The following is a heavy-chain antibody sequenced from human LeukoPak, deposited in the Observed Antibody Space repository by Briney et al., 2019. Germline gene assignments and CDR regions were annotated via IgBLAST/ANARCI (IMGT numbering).Heavy chain of an antibody. CDR3: ARDDGSATMGYDS. Sequence: SVKVSCKASGTTFSRSAISWVRQAPGQGLEWMGGVIPILGTTNYAQKFQDRLLITTDDSTSTAYMEVSSLRSVDTAVYYCARDDGSATMGYDSWGQGTLVTVSS. CDR1: GTTFSRSA. CDR2: VIPILGTT. V-gene: IGHV1-69*05. D-gene: IGHD1-26*01. J-gene: IGHJ4*02.